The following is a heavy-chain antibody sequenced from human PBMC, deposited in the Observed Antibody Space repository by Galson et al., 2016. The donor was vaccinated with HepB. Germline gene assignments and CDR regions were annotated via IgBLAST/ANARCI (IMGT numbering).Heavy chain of an antibody. Sequence: SLRLSCAASGFTFSSYWMHWVRQAPGKGLVWVSRIHSDGSSTNYADSVKGRFTISRDNAKNTLHLQMNSLRAEDTAVYYCARDGEVGATTHWGQGTLVTVSS. CDR1: GFTFSSYW. D-gene: IGHD1-26*01. CDR2: IHSDGSST. CDR3: ARDGEVGATTH. J-gene: IGHJ4*02. V-gene: IGHV3-74*01.